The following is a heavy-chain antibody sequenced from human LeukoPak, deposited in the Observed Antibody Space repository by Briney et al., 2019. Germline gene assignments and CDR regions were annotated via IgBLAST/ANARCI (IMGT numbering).Heavy chain of an antibody. V-gene: IGHV3-30*02. CDR2: IQYEGSNK. J-gene: IGHJ4*02. CDR1: GFTFSRFG. D-gene: IGHD6-19*01. Sequence: GGSLRLSCAASGFTFSRFGMHWVRQAPGKGLEWVAFIQYEGSNKYYADSVKGRFAISRDNSKNTLYLQMNSLRAEDTAVHYCAKDPRAYSSGFYWSDYWGQGTLVTVSS. CDR3: AKDPRAYSSGFYWSDY.